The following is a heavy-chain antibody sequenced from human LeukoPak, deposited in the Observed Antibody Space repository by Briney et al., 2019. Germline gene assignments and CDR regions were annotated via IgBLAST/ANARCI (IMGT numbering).Heavy chain of an antibody. CDR3: ARDRNPFDY. CDR1: GGSISSYY. J-gene: IGHJ4*02. Sequence: SETLSPTCTVSGGSISSYYWSWIRQPPGKGLEWIGYIYYSGSTNYNPSLKSRVTISVDTSKNQLSLKLSSVTAADTAVYYCARDRNPFDYWGQGTLVTVSS. V-gene: IGHV4-59*01. D-gene: IGHD1-14*01. CDR2: IYYSGST.